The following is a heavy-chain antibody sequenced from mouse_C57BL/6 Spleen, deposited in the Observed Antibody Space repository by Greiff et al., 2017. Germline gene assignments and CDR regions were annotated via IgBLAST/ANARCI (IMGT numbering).Heavy chain of an antibody. J-gene: IGHJ1*03. D-gene: IGHD2-3*01. CDR1: GFTFSDYY. CDR2: INYDGSST. V-gene: IGHV5-16*01. Sequence: EVKLMESEGGLVQPGSSMKLSCTASGFTFSDYYMAWVRQVPEKGLEWVANINYDGSSTYYLDSLKSRFIISRDNAKNILYLQMSSLKSEDTATYYCAREDGYYYWYFDVWGTGTTVTVSS. CDR3: AREDGYYYWYFDV.